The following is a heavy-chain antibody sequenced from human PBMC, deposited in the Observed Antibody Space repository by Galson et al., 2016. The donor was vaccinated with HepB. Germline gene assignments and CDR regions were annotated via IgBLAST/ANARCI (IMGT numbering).Heavy chain of an antibody. J-gene: IGHJ4*02. D-gene: IGHD4-17*01. CDR3: AKGCTVTNGVCYFDY. Sequence: SLRLSCAASGFTFSAYSMSWVRQAPGRGLEWVSAITDSGAKTYYSDSVRGRFSISRDNSKKTVYLQMNSLRVDDTAIYYCAKGCTVTNGVCYFDYWGQGSLVTVSS. CDR2: ITDSGAKT. CDR1: GFTFSAYS. V-gene: IGHV3-23*01.